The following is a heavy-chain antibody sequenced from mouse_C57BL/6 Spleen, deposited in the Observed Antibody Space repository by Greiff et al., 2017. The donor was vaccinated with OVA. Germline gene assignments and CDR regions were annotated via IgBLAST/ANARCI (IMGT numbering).Heavy chain of an antibody. V-gene: IGHV1-61*01. CDR3: ARLITTGAWFAY. D-gene: IGHD1-1*01. Sequence: VQLQQPGAELVRPGSSVKLSCKASGYTFTSYWLDWVKQRPGQGLEWIGNIYPSDSETHYNQKFKDKATLTVDKSSSTAYMQLSSLTSEDSAVYYCARLITTGAWFAYWGQGTLVTGSA. CDR2: IYPSDSET. J-gene: IGHJ3*01. CDR1: GYTFTSYW.